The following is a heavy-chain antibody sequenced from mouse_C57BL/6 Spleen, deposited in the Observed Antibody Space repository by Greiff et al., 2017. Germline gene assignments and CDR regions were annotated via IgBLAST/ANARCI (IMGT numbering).Heavy chain of an antibody. Sequence: QVQLQQPGTELVKPGASVKLSCKASGYTFTSYWMHWVKQRPGQGLEWIGNINPSNGGTNYNEKFKSKATLTVDKSSSTAYMQLSSLTSEDSAVYYCARSGDMNVLLRRDYAMDYWGQGTSVTVSS. V-gene: IGHV1-53*01. CDR2: INPSNGGT. D-gene: IGHD1-1*01. CDR3: ARSGDMNVLLRRDYAMDY. J-gene: IGHJ4*01. CDR1: GYTFTSYW.